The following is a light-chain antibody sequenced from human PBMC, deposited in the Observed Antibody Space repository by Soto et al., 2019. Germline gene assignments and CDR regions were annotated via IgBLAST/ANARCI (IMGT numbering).Light chain of an antibody. J-gene: IGKJ2*01. CDR1: ESVRHY. Sequence: IVLTQSPATLSLSPGERATLSCRASESVRHYAAWYQQKPGQAPRLLMYDASTRATGIPARFSGSGSGTDYTLTISSLEAEDFAIYYCQHRDNWSYIFGQGTKLEIK. CDR3: QHRDNWSYI. CDR2: DAS. V-gene: IGKV3-11*01.